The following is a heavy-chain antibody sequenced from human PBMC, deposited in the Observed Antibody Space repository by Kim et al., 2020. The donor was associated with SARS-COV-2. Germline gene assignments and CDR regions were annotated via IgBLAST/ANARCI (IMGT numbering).Heavy chain of an antibody. CDR2: IYHSGST. J-gene: IGHJ5*02. CDR3: ARYSWSRTGPGLDP. CDR1: GYSISSGYY. D-gene: IGHD1-1*01. V-gene: IGHV4-38-2*02. Sequence: SETLSLTCTVSGYSISSGYYWGWIRQPPGKGLEWIGSIYHSGSTYYNPSLKSRVTISVDTSKNQFSLKLSSVTAADTAVYYCARYSWSRTGPGLDPWGQGTLVTVSS.